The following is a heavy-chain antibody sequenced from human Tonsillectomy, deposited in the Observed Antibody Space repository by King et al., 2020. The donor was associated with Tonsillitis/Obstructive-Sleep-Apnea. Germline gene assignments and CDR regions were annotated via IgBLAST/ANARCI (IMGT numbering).Heavy chain of an antibody. CDR1: GFTFTSYA. J-gene: IGHJ4*02. CDR2: ISYDGRNK. V-gene: IGHV3-30*04. D-gene: IGHD3-10*01. Sequence: VQLVESGGGVVQPGRSLRLSCAASGFTFTSYAMHWVRQAPGKGLEWVAVISYDGRNKYYADSVKGRFTISRDNSKNTLYLQMNSLKAEDTAVYYCARGEYYYGSGSYSPDFDDWGQGTPVPVAS. CDR3: ARGEYYYGSGSYSPDFDD.